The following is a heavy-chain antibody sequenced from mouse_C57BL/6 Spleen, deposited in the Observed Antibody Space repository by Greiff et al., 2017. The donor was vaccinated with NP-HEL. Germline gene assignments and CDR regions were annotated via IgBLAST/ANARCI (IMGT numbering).Heavy chain of an antibody. CDR2: ISGGGGNT. CDR1: GFTFSSYT. D-gene: IGHD3-2*02. Sequence: EVKLVESGGGLVKPGGSLKLSCAASGFTFSSYTMSWVRQTPEKRLEWVATISGGGGNTYYPDRVKGRFTISRDNAKNTLYLQMSSLRSEDTALYYCARSGQESSGYPFAYWGQGTLVTVSA. V-gene: IGHV5-9*01. CDR3: ARSGQESSGYPFAY. J-gene: IGHJ3*01.